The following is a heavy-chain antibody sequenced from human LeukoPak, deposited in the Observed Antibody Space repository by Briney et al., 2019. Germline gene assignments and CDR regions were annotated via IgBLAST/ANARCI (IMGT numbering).Heavy chain of an antibody. Sequence: ASVKVSCKASGYSFTGYYMHWVRQGPGQGLEWMGRINPNSGGTNYAQKFQGRVTMTRDTSISTAYMELSRLRSDDTAVYYCARGWYDSSGYYYGGWGQGTLVTVSS. D-gene: IGHD3-22*01. V-gene: IGHV1-2*06. CDR3: ARGWYDSSGYYYGG. CDR1: GYSFTGYY. J-gene: IGHJ1*01. CDR2: INPNSGGT.